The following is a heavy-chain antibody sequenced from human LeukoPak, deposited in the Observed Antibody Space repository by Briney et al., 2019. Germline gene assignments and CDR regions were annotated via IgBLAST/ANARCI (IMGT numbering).Heavy chain of an antibody. Sequence: GGSLRLSCAASGFTFSDYYMSWIRQAPGKGLEWVSYISSSGSTIYYADSVKGRFTISRDNAKNSLYLQMDSLRAEDTAVYYCARAYYDILTGYAVPFDYWGQGTLVTVSS. J-gene: IGHJ4*02. CDR3: ARAYYDILTGYAVPFDY. D-gene: IGHD3-9*01. CDR1: GFTFSDYY. V-gene: IGHV3-11*01. CDR2: ISSSGSTI.